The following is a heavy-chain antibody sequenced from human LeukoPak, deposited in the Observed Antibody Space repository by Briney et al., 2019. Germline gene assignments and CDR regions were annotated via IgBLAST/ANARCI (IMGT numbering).Heavy chain of an antibody. CDR2: IYTSGNT. D-gene: IGHD6-13*01. J-gene: IGHJ5*02. Sequence: PSETLSLTCTVSGGSISSYYWSWIRQPAGKGLEWIGRIYTSGNTNYNPSLKSRVTMSVDTSKKQFSLKLSSVTAADTAVYYCARENSSSWYRSNWFDPWGQGTLVTVSS. CDR3: ARENSSSWYRSNWFDP. V-gene: IGHV4-4*07. CDR1: GGSISSYY.